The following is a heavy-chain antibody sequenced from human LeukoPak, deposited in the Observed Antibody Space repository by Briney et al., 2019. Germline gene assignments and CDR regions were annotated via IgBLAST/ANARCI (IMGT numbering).Heavy chain of an antibody. CDR3: ARSGSSQWFGEFLNWFHR. J-gene: IGHJ5*02. V-gene: IGHV3-23*01. D-gene: IGHD3-10*01. Sequence: QSGGYLRLSCAACGFTFCSFPRSWLRQAPGKGLVWVLAISGSGGNTYYASSVTGRFTISRDKSQNPPDLQMNNLRAADTAVYYCARSGSSQWFGEFLNWFHRWHRGTGDTVCS. CDR1: GFTFCSFP. CDR2: ISGSGGNT.